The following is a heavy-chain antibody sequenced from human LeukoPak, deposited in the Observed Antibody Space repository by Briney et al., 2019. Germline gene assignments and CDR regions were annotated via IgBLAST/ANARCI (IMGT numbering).Heavy chain of an antibody. CDR3: ARDPKPDY. D-gene: IGHD1-14*01. CDR2: ISASSGTI. V-gene: IGHV3-48*04. J-gene: IGHJ4*02. CDR1: GFSFSSSI. Sequence: GGSLRLSCAGSGFSFSSSIMNWVRQAPGKGLEWIAYISASSGTIYYADSVRGRFTISRDNARNSLYLQMNSLRAEDTAVYYCARDPKPDYWGQGTLVPVSS.